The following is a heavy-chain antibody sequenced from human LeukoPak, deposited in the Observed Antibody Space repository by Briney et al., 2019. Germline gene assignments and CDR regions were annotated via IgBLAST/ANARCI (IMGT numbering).Heavy chain of an antibody. V-gene: IGHV4-34*01. CDR3: ARHPGIAAYDY. CDR2: INHSGST. J-gene: IGHJ4*02. CDR1: GGSFSGYY. Sequence: SETLSLTCAVYGGSFSGYYWSWTRQPPGKGLEWIGEINHSGSTNYNPSLKSRVTISVDTSKNQFSLKLSSVTAADTAVYYCARHPGIAAYDYWGQGTLVTVSS. D-gene: IGHD6-25*01.